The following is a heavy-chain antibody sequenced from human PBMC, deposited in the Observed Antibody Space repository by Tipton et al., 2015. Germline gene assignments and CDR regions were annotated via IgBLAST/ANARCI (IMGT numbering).Heavy chain of an antibody. CDR2: IYYSGRT. D-gene: IGHD2-21*02. Sequence: TLSLTCTVSGGSINSRGYYWSWIRQHPGKGLEWIGYIYYSGRTYYDPSLKSRVTISVDTSENRFSLRLTSVTAADTAMYYCARTRGVQSSDWEVHWGQGILVNVSS. V-gene: IGHV4-31*03. CDR3: ARTRGVQSSDWEVH. J-gene: IGHJ4*02. CDR1: GGSINSRGYY.